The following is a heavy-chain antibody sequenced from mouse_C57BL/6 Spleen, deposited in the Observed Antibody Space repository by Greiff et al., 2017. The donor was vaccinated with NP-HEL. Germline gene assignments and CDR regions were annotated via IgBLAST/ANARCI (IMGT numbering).Heavy chain of an antibody. CDR2: IDPSDSST. CDR1: GYTFTSYW. CDR3: ARSPRTTVVEGNV. D-gene: IGHD1-1*01. Sequence: QVQLQQPGAELVKPGASVKLSCKASGYTFTSYWLQWVKQRPGQGLEWIGEIDPSDSSTNYNQKFKGKATWTVDTSSSTAYMQLSSLTSEDCAVEYCARSPRTTVVEGNVWGTGTTVTVSS. V-gene: IGHV1-50*01. J-gene: IGHJ1*03.